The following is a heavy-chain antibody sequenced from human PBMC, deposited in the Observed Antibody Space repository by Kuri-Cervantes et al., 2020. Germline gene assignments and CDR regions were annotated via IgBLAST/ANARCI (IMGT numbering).Heavy chain of an antibody. CDR2: IGTAGDT. Sequence: GSLRLSCAASGFTFSSYDMHWVRQATGKGLEWVSAIGTAGDTYYPGSVKGRFTISRENAKNSLYLQMNSLRAGDTAIYYCARGGGRVLPSAIGYAFDIWGQGTMVTVSS. D-gene: IGHD2-2*01. V-gene: IGHV3-13*01. J-gene: IGHJ3*02. CDR3: ARGGGRVLPSAIGYAFDI. CDR1: GFTFSSYD.